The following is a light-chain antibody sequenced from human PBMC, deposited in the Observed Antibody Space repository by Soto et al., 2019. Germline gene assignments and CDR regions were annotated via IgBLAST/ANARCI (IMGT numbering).Light chain of an antibody. CDR1: QSVSSSY. V-gene: IGKV3-20*01. J-gene: IGKJ1*01. Sequence: EIGLTQSPGTLSLSPGERATLSCRASQSVSSSYLAGYQQKPGQAPRLLIYGASSRATGIPDRFSGSGSGTAFTLTISRLEPEDFAVYYCQQYGSSPPWTFGQGTKVEIK. CDR2: GAS. CDR3: QQYGSSPPWT.